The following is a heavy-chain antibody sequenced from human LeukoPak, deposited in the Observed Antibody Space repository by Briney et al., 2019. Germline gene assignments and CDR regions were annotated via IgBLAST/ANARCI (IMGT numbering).Heavy chain of an antibody. CDR3: AKVEYYDFWSGYSGDY. V-gene: IGHV3-23*01. Sequence: GGSLRLSCAASGFTFSSYAMSLVRQAPGKGLEWVSASSGSGGSTYYADSVKGRFTISRDNSKNTLYLQMNSLRAEDTAVYYCAKVEYYDFWSGYSGDYWGQGTLVTVSS. CDR1: GFTFSSYA. D-gene: IGHD3-3*01. CDR2: SSGSGGST. J-gene: IGHJ4*02.